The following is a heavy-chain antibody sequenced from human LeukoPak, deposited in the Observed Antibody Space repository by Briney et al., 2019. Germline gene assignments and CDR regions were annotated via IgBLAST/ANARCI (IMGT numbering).Heavy chain of an antibody. J-gene: IGHJ4*02. Sequence: GSLRLSCAASGFTFSSYAMHWVRQAPGKGLEYVSAISSNGGSTYYANSVKGRFTISRDNSKNTLYLQMGSLRAEDMAVYYCARGVCSGGSCYSASFVYWGQGTLVTVSS. CDR1: GFTFSSYA. V-gene: IGHV3-64*01. CDR3: ARGVCSGGSCYSASFVY. D-gene: IGHD2-15*01. CDR2: ISSNGGST.